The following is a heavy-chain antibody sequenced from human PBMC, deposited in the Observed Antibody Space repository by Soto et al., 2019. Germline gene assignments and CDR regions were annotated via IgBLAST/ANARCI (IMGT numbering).Heavy chain of an antibody. CDR2: IYYSGST. CDR1: GGSISSGDYY. CDR3: ARNSYAYTFSDY. J-gene: IGHJ4*02. Sequence: QVQLQESGPGLVKPSQTLSLTCTVSGGSISSGDYYWSWIRQPPGKGLEWIGYIYYSGSTYYNPSLKSRVTIAVDTSTNQFSLKLSSVTAADTAVYSCARNSYAYTFSDYWGQGTLVTVSS. V-gene: IGHV4-30-4*01. D-gene: IGHD5-18*01.